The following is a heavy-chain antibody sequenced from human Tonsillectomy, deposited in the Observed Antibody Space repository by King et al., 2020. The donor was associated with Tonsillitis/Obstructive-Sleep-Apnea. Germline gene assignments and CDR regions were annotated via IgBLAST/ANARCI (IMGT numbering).Heavy chain of an antibody. CDR2: IHPNSGGT. V-gene: IGHV1-2*02. CDR1: GYTFTGYY. CDR3: ATGGGGGTYHLPFDY. J-gene: IGHJ4*02. D-gene: IGHD1-26*01. Sequence: QLVQSGAEVKKPGASVKVSCKASGYTFTGYYMHWVRQAPGQGLEWMGWIHPNSGGTNYAQKFQGRVTMTRDTSISTAYMEMSRLRSDDTAVYYCATGGGGGTYHLPFDYWGQGTLVTVSS.